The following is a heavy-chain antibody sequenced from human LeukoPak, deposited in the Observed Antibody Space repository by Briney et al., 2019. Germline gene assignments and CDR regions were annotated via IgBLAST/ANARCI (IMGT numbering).Heavy chain of an antibody. Sequence: GESLKISCKGSGYSFTSYWIGWVRQMPGEGLEWLGIIYPGDSDTRYSPSFQGQVTISADKSISTAYLQWSSLKASDTAMYYCAILYDSSGYQDAFDIWGQGTMVTVSS. CDR1: GYSFTSYW. J-gene: IGHJ3*02. V-gene: IGHV5-51*01. CDR2: IYPGDSDT. CDR3: AILYDSSGYQDAFDI. D-gene: IGHD3-22*01.